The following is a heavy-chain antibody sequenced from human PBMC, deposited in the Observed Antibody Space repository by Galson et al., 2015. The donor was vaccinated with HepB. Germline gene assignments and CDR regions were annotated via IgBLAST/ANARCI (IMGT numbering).Heavy chain of an antibody. D-gene: IGHD2-15*01. CDR2: IDSSSSDT. Sequence: SLRLSCAASGLTFSDYYMSWIRQAPGKGLEWVSYIDSSSSDTNYADSVKGRFTISRDNAKNSLYLQMNSLRAEDTAVYYCATGGIVVVASAPIGGAFDIWGRGTMVTVSS. V-gene: IGHV3-11*06. CDR3: ATGGIVVVASAPIGGAFDI. J-gene: IGHJ3*02. CDR1: GLTFSDYY.